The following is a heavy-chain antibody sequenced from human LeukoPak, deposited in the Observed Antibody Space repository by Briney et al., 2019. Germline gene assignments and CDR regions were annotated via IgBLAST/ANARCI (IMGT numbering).Heavy chain of an antibody. V-gene: IGHV1-69*01. J-gene: IGHJ4*02. Sequence: ASVKASCKASGGTFSSYAISWVRQAPGQGLEWMGGIIPIFGTANYAQKFQGRVTITADESTSTAYMELSSLRSEDTAAYYCARLDTAMALGDWGQGTLVTVSS. CDR3: ARLDTAMALGD. CDR2: IIPIFGTA. CDR1: GGTFSSYA. D-gene: IGHD5-18*01.